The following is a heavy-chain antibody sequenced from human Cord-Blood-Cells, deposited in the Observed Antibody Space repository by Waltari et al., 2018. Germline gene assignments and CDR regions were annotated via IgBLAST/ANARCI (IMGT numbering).Heavy chain of an antibody. V-gene: IGHV1-3*01. J-gene: IGHJ4*02. Sequence: QVQLVQSGAEVKKPGASVKVSCKASGYTFTSYAMHWVRQAPGQRLEWMGWINAGNGNTKYSPKFQGRVTITRDTSASTAYMELSSLRSEDTAVYYCARVRRWGNFDYWGQGTLVTVSS. CDR1: GYTFTSYA. CDR3: ARVRRWGNFDY. CDR2: INAGNGNT. D-gene: IGHD7-27*01.